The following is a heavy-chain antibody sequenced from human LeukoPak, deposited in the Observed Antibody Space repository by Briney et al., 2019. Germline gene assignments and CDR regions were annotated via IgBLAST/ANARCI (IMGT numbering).Heavy chain of an antibody. V-gene: IGHV4-59*01. D-gene: IGHD3-10*01. CDR3: AGAWIHYYGLGDRRYYGMDV. J-gene: IGHJ6*02. CDR2: IYYSGST. CDR1: GGSISSYY. Sequence: SETLSLTCTVSGGSISSYYWSWIRQPPGKGLEWIGYIYYSGSTNYNPSLKSRVTISVDTSKNQFSLKLSSVTAADTAVYYCAGAWIHYYGLGDRRYYGMDVWGQGTTVTVSS.